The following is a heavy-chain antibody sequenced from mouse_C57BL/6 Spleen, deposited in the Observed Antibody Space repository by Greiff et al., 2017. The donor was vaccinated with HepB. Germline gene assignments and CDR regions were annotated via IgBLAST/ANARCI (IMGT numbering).Heavy chain of an antibody. D-gene: IGHD2-4*01. CDR3: AGEGYDCGVPGFAY. Sequence: QVQLKQPGAELVKPGASVKLSCKASGYTFTSYWMHWVKQRPGQGLEWIGMIHPNSGNTNYNEKFKSKATLTVDQSSSTAYMQLSSLRSEDSAVYYCAGEGYDCGVPGFAYWGQGTLVTVSA. V-gene: IGHV1-64*01. CDR2: IHPNSGNT. CDR1: GYTFTSYW. J-gene: IGHJ3*01.